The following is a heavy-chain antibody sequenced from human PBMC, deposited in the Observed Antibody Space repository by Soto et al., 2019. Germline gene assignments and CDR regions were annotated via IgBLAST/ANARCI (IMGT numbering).Heavy chain of an antibody. Sequence: PVGSLRLSCAASGFTFSSYAMSWVRQAPGKGLEWVSAISGSGGSTYYADSVKGRFTISRDNSKNTLYLQMNSLRAEDTAVYYCAKDRSSSRYGMDVWGQGTTVTVSS. CDR3: AKDRSSSRYGMDV. V-gene: IGHV3-23*01. J-gene: IGHJ6*02. D-gene: IGHD2-2*01. CDR1: GFTFSSYA. CDR2: ISGSGGST.